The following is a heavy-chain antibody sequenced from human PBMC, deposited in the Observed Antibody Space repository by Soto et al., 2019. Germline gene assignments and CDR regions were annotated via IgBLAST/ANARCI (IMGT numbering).Heavy chain of an antibody. Sequence: SETLSLTCTVSGGSMRNYFWTWIRQPPGKGLEWTGYIHYSGTTSFFPSYNPSLRSRVTISEDTSKNQFSLKLLSVTTADTAVYFCAAGEASSRNLAPYYLDFWGQGTLVTVSS. CDR3: AAGEASSRNLAPYYLDF. D-gene: IGHD6-13*01. V-gene: IGHV4-59*01. CDR2: IHYSGTT. J-gene: IGHJ4*02. CDR1: GGSMRNYF.